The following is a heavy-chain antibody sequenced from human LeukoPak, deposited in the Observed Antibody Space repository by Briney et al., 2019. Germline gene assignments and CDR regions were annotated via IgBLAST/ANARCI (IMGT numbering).Heavy chain of an antibody. J-gene: IGHJ1*01. D-gene: IGHD4-17*01. Sequence: GGSLRLSCAASGFTVSSNYMSWVRQAPGKGLEWVSVIYSGGSTYYADSVKDRFTISRDNSKNTLYLQMNSLRAGDTAVYYCTVTTTVTLAEYFQHWGQGTLVTVSS. V-gene: IGHV3-66*01. CDR2: IYSGGST. CDR1: GFTVSSNY. CDR3: TVTTTVTLAEYFQH.